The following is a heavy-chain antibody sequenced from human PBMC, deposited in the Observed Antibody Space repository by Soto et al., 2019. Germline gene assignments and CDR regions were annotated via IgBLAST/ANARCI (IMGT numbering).Heavy chain of an antibody. Sequence: QVQLQESGPGLVKPSQTLSLTCTVSGGSISSGDYYWSWIRQPPGKGLEWIGYIYYSGSTYYNPSPKRRVTMSVDTSKIQFSLKLTSVTAADTAVYYCARASPVVTDVWGQGTTVTVSS. CDR2: IYYSGST. D-gene: IGHD5-18*01. J-gene: IGHJ6*02. V-gene: IGHV4-30-4*01. CDR3: ARASPVVTDV. CDR1: GGSISSGDYY.